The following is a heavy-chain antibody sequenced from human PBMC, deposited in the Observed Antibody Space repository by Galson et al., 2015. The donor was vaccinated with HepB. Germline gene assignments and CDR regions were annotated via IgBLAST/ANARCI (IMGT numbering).Heavy chain of an antibody. Sequence: SVKVSCKASGYTFTSYAMHWVRQAPGQRLEWMGWIIPIFGTANYAQKFQGRVTITADEFTSTAYMELSSLRSEDTAVYYCARAPMYYDFWSGYYWDYWGQGTLVTVSS. J-gene: IGHJ4*02. V-gene: IGHV1-69*13. CDR1: GYTFTSYA. D-gene: IGHD3-3*01. CDR2: IIPIFGTA. CDR3: ARAPMYYDFWSGYYWDY.